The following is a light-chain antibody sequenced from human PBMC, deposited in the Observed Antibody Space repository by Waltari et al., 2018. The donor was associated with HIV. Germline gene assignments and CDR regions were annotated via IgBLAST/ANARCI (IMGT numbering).Light chain of an antibody. CDR1: SSDVGNYTY. V-gene: IGLV2-8*01. CDR2: EVS. Sequence: QSALTQPPSASGYPGQSVTISCTGTSSDVGNYTYVSWYQQHPGHAPKLMIFEVSRRPSGVPHRFSGSKSGTTASLTVSGLQAEDEADYYCTSYGGINNYVVFGGGTKLTVL. J-gene: IGLJ2*01. CDR3: TSYGGINNYVV.